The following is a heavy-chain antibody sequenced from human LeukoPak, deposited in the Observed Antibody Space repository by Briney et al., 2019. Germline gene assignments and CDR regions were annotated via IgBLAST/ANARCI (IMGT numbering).Heavy chain of an antibody. J-gene: IGHJ4*02. CDR3: SRDRGWSYSAIDY. CDR2: IRSSSITI. V-gene: IGHV3-48*04. Sequence: GGSLRLSCAASGFTFSSYSLNWVRQAPGKGLEWVSFIRSSSITIYYADSVKGRFTISRDNAEKSVYVQMNSLRSEDKAVYSCSRDRGWSYSAIDYWGQGTLVTVCS. CDR1: GFTFSSYS. D-gene: IGHD2-15*01.